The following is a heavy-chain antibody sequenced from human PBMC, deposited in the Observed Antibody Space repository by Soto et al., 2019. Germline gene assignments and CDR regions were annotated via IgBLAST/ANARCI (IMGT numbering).Heavy chain of an antibody. CDR3: AKDGFAGKYAYVYGMYV. D-gene: IGHD3-16*01. CDR2: ISYDGRTT. Sequence: QVQLVESGGGVVQPGRSLRLSCAASAFTFRNFGMHWVRQAPGKGLEWMAVISYDGRTTYYADSVKGRFTISRDNSKNTVYLHVNSLRAEDTAVYYCAKDGFAGKYAYVYGMYVWGQGTTVTVSS. J-gene: IGHJ6*02. CDR1: AFTFRNFG. V-gene: IGHV3-30*18.